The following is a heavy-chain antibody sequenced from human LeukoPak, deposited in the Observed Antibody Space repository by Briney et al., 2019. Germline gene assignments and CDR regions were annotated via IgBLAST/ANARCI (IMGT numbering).Heavy chain of an antibody. CDR2: ISAYNGNT. V-gene: IGHV1-18*01. CDR1: GYTFTSYG. J-gene: IGHJ4*02. Sequence: GASVKVSCKASGYTFTSYGISWVRQAPGQGLEWMGWISAYNGNTNYAQKFQGRVTMTEDTSTDTAYMELSSLRSEDTAVYYCATVNCSGGSCYGKFDYWGQGTLVTVSS. CDR3: ATVNCSGGSCYGKFDY. D-gene: IGHD2-15*01.